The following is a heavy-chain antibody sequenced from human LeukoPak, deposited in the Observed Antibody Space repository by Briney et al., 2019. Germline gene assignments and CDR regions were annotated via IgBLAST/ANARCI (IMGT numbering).Heavy chain of an antibody. CDR3: ARGPATDIVLLVYAMSRHFDY. D-gene: IGHD2-8*01. CDR2: IYYSEST. V-gene: IGHV4-39*01. Sequence: SETLSLTCTVSGGSITSSSYYWGWIRQPPGKGLEWIGTIYYSESTYYNPSLKSRVTISVDTSKNQFSLKLSSVTAAATAVYYCARGPATDIVLLVYAMSRHFDYWGQGTLVTVSS. CDR1: GGSITSSSYY. J-gene: IGHJ4*02.